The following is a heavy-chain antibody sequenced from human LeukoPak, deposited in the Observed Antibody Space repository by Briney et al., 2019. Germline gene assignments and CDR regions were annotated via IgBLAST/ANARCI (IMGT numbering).Heavy chain of an antibody. J-gene: IGHJ4*02. D-gene: IGHD4-17*01. CDR3: AKSHLGYGDYALDN. Sequence: SETLSLTCTVSGGSIATTYYYCVWIRQPPGKGPERIGSAYYAGTPSYYNPSLKSRVTISLHTSKNQFSLTLSSVTAADTAVYHCAKSHLGYGDYALDNWGQGTLVTVSS. V-gene: IGHV4-39*07. CDR1: GGSIATTYYY. CDR2: AYYAGTP.